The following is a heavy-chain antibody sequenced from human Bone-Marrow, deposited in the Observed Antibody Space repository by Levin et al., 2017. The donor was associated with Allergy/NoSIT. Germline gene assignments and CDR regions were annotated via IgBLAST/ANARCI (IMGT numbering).Heavy chain of an antibody. V-gene: IGHV3-48*02. Sequence: GESLKISCAASGFTFSSYAINWVRQAPGKGLEWISYISSSSATIYYADSVRGRFTISRDNAKNSLYLQMNGLRDEDTAVYYCARGIYGSGKYYFDFWGLGTLVTVSS. CDR2: ISSSSATI. D-gene: IGHD3-10*01. J-gene: IGHJ4*02. CDR1: GFTFSSYA. CDR3: ARGIYGSGKYYFDF.